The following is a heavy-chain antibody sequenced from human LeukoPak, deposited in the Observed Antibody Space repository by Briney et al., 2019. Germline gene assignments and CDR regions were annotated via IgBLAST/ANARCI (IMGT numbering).Heavy chain of an antibody. D-gene: IGHD6-13*01. CDR1: GYTFTNYG. Sequence: ASVKVSCKASGYTFTNYGISWVRQAPGQGLEWMGWISGYNGNTNYAQKLQGRVTMTTDTSTSTAYMELRSLRSDDTAVFYCARDSSYNSTGGDCWGQGTLVTVSS. J-gene: IGHJ4*02. CDR3: ARDSSYNSTGGDC. CDR2: ISGYNGNT. V-gene: IGHV1-18*01.